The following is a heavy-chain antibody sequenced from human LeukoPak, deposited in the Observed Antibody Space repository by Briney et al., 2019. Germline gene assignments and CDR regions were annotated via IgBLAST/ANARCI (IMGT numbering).Heavy chain of an antibody. CDR2: MNPNSGNT. J-gene: IGHJ5*02. D-gene: IGHD3-16*01. V-gene: IGHV1-8*01. Sequence: ASVKVSCTASGYTFNSYDINWIRQATGQGLEWMGWMNPNSGNTDYAQTFQGRVTMTRNTSISTAYMELSSLRSEDTAVYYCARRLRRGGYVWFDPWGQGTLVTVSS. CDR3: ARRLRRGGYVWFDP. CDR1: GYTFNSYD.